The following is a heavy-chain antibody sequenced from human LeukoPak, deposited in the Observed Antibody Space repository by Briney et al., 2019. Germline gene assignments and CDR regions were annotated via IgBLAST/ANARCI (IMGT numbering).Heavy chain of an antibody. Sequence: PSETLSLTCSVSGYSISSGYYWGWIRQPPGKGLEWVANVMKDGIDKYYVTSVRGRFSVSRDNGKNSLSLQMNSLTVDDTARYYCVRDLSSGWAYWGQGTVVTVSS. J-gene: IGHJ4*01. CDR3: VRDLSSGWAY. CDR2: VMKDGIDK. CDR1: GYSISSGYY. D-gene: IGHD3-22*01. V-gene: IGHV3-7*01.